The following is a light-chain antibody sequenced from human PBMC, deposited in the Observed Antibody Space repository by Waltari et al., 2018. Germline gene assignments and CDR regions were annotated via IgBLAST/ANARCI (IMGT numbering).Light chain of an antibody. Sequence: DIQMTQSPSSLSASVGDRVSITCRATQYISRYLTWYQQKPGEAPKLLLYEASSSQSGVPSRFSGSGSGTHFTLTISSLQPEDFAIYYCQQSYSSPWTFGQGTKVEI. CDR2: EAS. CDR1: QYISRY. J-gene: IGKJ1*01. V-gene: IGKV1-39*01. CDR3: QQSYSSPWT.